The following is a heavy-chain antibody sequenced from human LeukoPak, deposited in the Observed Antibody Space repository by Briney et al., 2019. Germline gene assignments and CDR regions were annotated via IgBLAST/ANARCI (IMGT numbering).Heavy chain of an antibody. CDR1: GGSISSYY. Sequence: PSETLSLTCTVSGGSISSYYWSWIRQPPGKGLEWIGYIYYSGSTNYNPSLKSRVTISVDTSKNQFSLKLSSVTAADTAVFYCARGTRQSSNHYFDYWGQGTLATVSS. V-gene: IGHV4-59*01. D-gene: IGHD4-11*01. CDR2: IYYSGST. CDR3: ARGTRQSSNHYFDY. J-gene: IGHJ4*02.